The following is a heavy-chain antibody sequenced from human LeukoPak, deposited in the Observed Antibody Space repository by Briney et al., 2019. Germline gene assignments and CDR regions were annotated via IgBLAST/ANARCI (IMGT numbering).Heavy chain of an antibody. D-gene: IGHD4-23*01. CDR1: GGSFSGYY. V-gene: IGHV4-34*01. J-gene: IGHJ4*02. CDR2: INHSGST. CDR3: ARDKGGPYGGHFDY. Sequence: SETLSLTCAVYGGSFSGYYWSWIRQPPGKGLEWIGEINHSGSTNYNPSLKSRVTISVDTSKTQFSLKLSSVTAADTAVYYCARDKGGPYGGHFDYWGQGTLVTVSS.